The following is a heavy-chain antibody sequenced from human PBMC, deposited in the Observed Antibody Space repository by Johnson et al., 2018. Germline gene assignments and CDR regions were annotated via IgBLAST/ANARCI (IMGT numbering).Heavy chain of an antibody. CDR2: IYPGDSDT. CDR1: GYSFTSYW. CDR3: ARHTSPDFWSGYYRGTYGMDV. V-gene: IGHV5-51*01. J-gene: IGHJ6*02. Sequence: VQLVQSGAEVKKPGESLKISCKGSGYSFTSYWIGWVRQMPGKGLEWMGIIYPGDSDTRYSPSFQGEVTISAAKSISTAYLQWSSLKASDTAMYYCARHTSPDFWSGYYRGTYGMDVWGQGTTVTVSS. D-gene: IGHD3-3*01.